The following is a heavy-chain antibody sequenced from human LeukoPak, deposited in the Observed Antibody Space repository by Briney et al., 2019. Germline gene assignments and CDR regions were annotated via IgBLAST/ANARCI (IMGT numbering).Heavy chain of an antibody. J-gene: IGHJ4*02. Sequence: GESLKISWKGSGYRFTSFWIGWVRPMPGKGLEWMGIIYPSDSDTRYSPSFQRQVTISADKSISTAYLQSSSLKASDTAMYYCAIYSDTYYFDHWGQGTLVTVSS. V-gene: IGHV5-51*01. D-gene: IGHD1-26*01. CDR3: AIYSDTYYFDH. CDR2: IYPSDSDT. CDR1: GYRFTSFW.